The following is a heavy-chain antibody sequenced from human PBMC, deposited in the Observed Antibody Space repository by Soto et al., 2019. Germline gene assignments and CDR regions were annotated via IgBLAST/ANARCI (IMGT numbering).Heavy chain of an antibody. CDR3: ARTNYYALDY. J-gene: IGHJ4*02. D-gene: IGHD3-10*01. Sequence: SETLSLTCTVSGGSVSSGSYYWSWIRQPPGKGLEWIGYIYYTASTNYNPSLKSRVTISVDTSKNQFSLKLTSVTAADTAVYYCARTNYYALDYWGQGTLVTVSS. CDR1: GGSVSSGSYY. V-gene: IGHV4-61*01. CDR2: IYYTAST.